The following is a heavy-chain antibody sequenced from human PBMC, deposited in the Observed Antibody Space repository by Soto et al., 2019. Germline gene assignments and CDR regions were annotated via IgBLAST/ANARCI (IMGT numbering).Heavy chain of an antibody. D-gene: IGHD6-13*01. CDR3: ARDLVAAAGTYYYYYGMDV. Sequence: EVQLVESGGGLIQPGGSLRLSCAASGFTVSSNYMSWVRQAPGKGLEWVSVIYSGGSTYHADSVKGRFTISRDNSKNTLYLQMNSLRAEDTAVYYCARDLVAAAGTYYYYYGMDVWGQGTTVTVSS. V-gene: IGHV3-53*01. CDR1: GFTVSSNY. J-gene: IGHJ6*02. CDR2: IYSGGST.